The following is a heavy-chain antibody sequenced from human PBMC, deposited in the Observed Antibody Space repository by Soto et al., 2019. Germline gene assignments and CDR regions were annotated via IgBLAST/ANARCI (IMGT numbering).Heavy chain of an antibody. CDR1: GGTFSSYA. J-gene: IGHJ4*02. D-gene: IGHD1-20*01. CDR2: IIPIFGTA. V-gene: IGHV1-69*06. CDR3: ARARYPITGTYYFDY. Sequence: SGKVSCKASGGTFSSYAISWVRQAPGQGLEWMGGIIPIFGTANYAQKFQGRVTITADKSTSTAYMELSSLRSEDTAVYYCARARYPITGTYYFDYWGQGTLVTVSS.